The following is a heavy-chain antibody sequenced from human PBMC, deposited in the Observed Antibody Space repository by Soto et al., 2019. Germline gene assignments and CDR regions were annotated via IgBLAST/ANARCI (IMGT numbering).Heavy chain of an antibody. CDR1: GFTFGDYA. V-gene: IGHV3-49*04. CDR2: IRSKAYGGTT. Sequence: GGSLRLSCTASGFTFGDYAMSWVRQAPGKGLEWVGFIRSKAYGGTTEYAASVKGRFTISRDDSKSIAYLQMNSLKTEDTAVYYCTRDVWRSSPLDDAFDIWGQGTMVTVSS. D-gene: IGHD3-3*01. CDR3: TRDVWRSSPLDDAFDI. J-gene: IGHJ3*02.